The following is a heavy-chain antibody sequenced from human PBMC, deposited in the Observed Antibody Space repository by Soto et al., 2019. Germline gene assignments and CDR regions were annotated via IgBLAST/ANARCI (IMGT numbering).Heavy chain of an antibody. CDR3: ARGPSGFSIAARRHPLDY. V-gene: IGHV4-34*01. CDR1: GGSFSGYY. CDR2: INHSGST. D-gene: IGHD6-6*01. Sequence: SETLSLTCAVYGGSFSGYYWSWIRQPPGKGLEWIGEINHSGSTNYNPSLKSRVTISVDTSKNQFSLKLSSVTAADTAVYYCARGPSGFSIAARRHPLDYWGQGTLVTVSS. J-gene: IGHJ4*02.